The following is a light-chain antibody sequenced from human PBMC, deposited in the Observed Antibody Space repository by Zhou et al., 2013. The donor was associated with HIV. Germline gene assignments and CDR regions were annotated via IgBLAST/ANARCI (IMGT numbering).Light chain of an antibody. CDR2: GAS. CDR1: QSISTY. CDR3: QQSYRTPIT. Sequence: DIQMTQSPSSLSASVGDRITITCRASQSISTYLIWYQQQPGKAPKVLIYGASSLQSGVPSKFSGSGSGTDFTLTISSLQPEDFATYYCQQSYRTPITFGQGTRLDIK. V-gene: IGKV1-39*01. J-gene: IGKJ5*01.